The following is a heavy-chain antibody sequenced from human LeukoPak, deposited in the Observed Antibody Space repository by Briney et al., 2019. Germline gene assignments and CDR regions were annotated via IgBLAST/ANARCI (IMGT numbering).Heavy chain of an antibody. CDR1: GFTFNNYA. J-gene: IGHJ4*02. CDR3: AKGGSNFDY. V-gene: IGHV3-7*03. D-gene: IGHD4-11*01. Sequence: GGSLRLSCAASGFTFNNYAMNWVRQAPGKGLEWVANIQQDGSEKYYVDSVKGRFTISRDNSKNTLYLQMNSLRAEDTAVYYCAKGGSNFDYWGQGTLVTVSS. CDR2: IQQDGSEK.